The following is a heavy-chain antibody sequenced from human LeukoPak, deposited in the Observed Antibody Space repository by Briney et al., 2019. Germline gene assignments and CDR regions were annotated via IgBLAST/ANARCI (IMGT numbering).Heavy chain of an antibody. Sequence: SETLSLTCTVSGGSISSSSYYWSWIRQPPGKGLEWIGYIYYSGSTNYNPSLKSRVTISVDTSKNQFSLKLSSVTAADTAVYYCARVDTAMGLDYWGQGTLVTVSS. D-gene: IGHD5-18*01. CDR1: GGSISSSSYY. V-gene: IGHV4-61*01. CDR3: ARVDTAMGLDY. J-gene: IGHJ4*02. CDR2: IYYSGST.